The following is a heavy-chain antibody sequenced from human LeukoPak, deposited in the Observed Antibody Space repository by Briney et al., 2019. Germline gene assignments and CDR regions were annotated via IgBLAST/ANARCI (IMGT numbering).Heavy chain of an antibody. CDR1: GNSTSNFY. CDR2: LYGSGTT. Sequence: SETLSLTCSVSGNSTSNFYWNWFRQPAGNRLEWIGRLYGSGTTSYNPSLASRVSMSLDTSRNQFSLRLNSVTAADTAVYYCARATYSGDTSYVFDYWGQGTLVSVSS. CDR3: ARATYSGDTSYVFDY. J-gene: IGHJ4*02. D-gene: IGHD1-26*01. V-gene: IGHV4-4*07.